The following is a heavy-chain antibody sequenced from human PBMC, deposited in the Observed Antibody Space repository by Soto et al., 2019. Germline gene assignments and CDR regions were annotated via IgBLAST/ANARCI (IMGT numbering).Heavy chain of an antibody. CDR1: GFTFSSYG. Sequence: QVQLVESGGGVVQPGRSLRLSCAASGFTFSSYGMHWVRQAPGKGLEWVAVISYDGSNKYYADSVKGRLTISRDNSKNTLYLQMNSLRAEDTAVYYCAKDITVAGSRWGYYYYYSLDVWGQGTTVTVSS. J-gene: IGHJ6*02. V-gene: IGHV3-30*18. D-gene: IGHD6-19*01. CDR3: AKDITVAGSRWGYYYYYSLDV. CDR2: ISYDGSNK.